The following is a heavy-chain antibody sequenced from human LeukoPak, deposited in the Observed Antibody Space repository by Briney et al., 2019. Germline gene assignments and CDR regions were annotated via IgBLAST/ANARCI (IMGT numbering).Heavy chain of an antibody. J-gene: IGHJ4*02. CDR1: GFTFSSYG. V-gene: IGHV3-33*01. CDR3: ARSVGYSSGWPDFFFDY. D-gene: IGHD6-19*01. CDR2: IWYDGSNK. Sequence: PGGSLRLSCAASGFTFSSYGMHWVRQAPGKGLEWVAVIWYDGSNKYYADSMKGRFTISRDNSKNTLYLQMNSLRAEDTAVYCCARSVGYSSGWPDFFFDYWGQGTLVTVSS.